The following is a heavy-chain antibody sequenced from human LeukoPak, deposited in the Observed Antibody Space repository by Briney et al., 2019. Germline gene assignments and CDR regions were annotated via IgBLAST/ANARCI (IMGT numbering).Heavy chain of an antibody. CDR2: ISYDGSNK. CDR3: AKDSNYDSSGSPGTLFDY. J-gene: IGHJ4*02. CDR1: GFTFSSYG. V-gene: IGHV3-30*18. D-gene: IGHD3-22*01. Sequence: PGRSLRLSCAASGFTFSSYGMHWVRQAPGKGLEWVAVISYDGSNKYYADSVKGRFTISRDNSKNTLYLQMNSLRAEDTAVYYCAKDSNYDSSGSPGTLFDYWGQGTLVTVSS.